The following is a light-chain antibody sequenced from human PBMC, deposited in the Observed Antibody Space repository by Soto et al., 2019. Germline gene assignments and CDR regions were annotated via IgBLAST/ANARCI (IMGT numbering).Light chain of an antibody. Sequence: IQMFQTPPTLSASVGDRVTITCRASQSIRHYLAWYQQMRGKAPKLLIYGASTLQSGVPSRFSGSGSGTEFTLTISSLQPDDFGTYFCQHHNSYSQTFGQGTKV. CDR1: QSIRHY. J-gene: IGKJ1*01. CDR2: GAS. CDR3: QHHNSYSQT. V-gene: IGKV1-5*01.